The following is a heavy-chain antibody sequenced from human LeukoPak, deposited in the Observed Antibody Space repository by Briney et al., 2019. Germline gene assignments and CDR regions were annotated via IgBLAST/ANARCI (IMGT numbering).Heavy chain of an antibody. CDR2: IYTSGST. D-gene: IGHD6-19*01. V-gene: IGHV4-4*07. J-gene: IGHJ5*02. Sequence: SETLSLTCTVSGVSISSYYWSWLRQPAGKGLEWIGRIYTSGSTNCNPSLKSRVTMSVDTSKNQFSLKLSSVTAADTAVYYCARRVSVAGSFDPWGQGTLVTVSS. CDR3: ARRVSVAGSFDP. CDR1: GVSISSYY.